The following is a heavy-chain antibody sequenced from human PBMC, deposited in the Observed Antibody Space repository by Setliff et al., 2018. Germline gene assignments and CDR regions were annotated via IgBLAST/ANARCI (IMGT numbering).Heavy chain of an antibody. V-gene: IGHV1-3*01. J-gene: IGHJ3*02. CDR1: GYTFTSYA. CDR2: INAGNGNT. D-gene: IGHD3-3*01. CDR3: ASFGVGLAFDI. Sequence: ASVKVSCKASGYTFTSYAMHWVRQAPGQRLAWMGWINAGNGNTKYSQKFQGRVTITRDTSESTAYMELSSLRSEDTAVYYGASFGVGLAFDIWGQGTMVTVSS.